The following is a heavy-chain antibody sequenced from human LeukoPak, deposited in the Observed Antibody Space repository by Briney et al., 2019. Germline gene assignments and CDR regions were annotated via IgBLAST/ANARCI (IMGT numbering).Heavy chain of an antibody. CDR1: GGSFSGHY. D-gene: IGHD6-19*01. V-gene: IGHV4-34*01. J-gene: IGHJ4*02. CDR3: ARLPVAVPGTYSDY. Sequence: SETLSLTCAVYGGSFSGHYWSWIRQPPGKGLEWIGEINHSGSTNYNPSLKSRVTIFVDTSKNQFSLKLSSVTAADTAVYYCARLPVAVPGTYSDYWGQGTLVTVSS. CDR2: INHSGST.